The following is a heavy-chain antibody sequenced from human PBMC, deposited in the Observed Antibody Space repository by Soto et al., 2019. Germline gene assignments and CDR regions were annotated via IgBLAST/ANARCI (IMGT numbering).Heavy chain of an antibody. V-gene: IGHV3-30*18. CDR2: ISYDGSNK. Sequence: QVQLVESGGGVVQPGRSLRLSCVVSGFTFSNYGMHWVRQAPGKGLEWVAVISYDGSNKHYADSVNGRFTISRDNSKNTLYLQMNSLRVEDTAVYYCAKDLVAWSNYYYYGMDVWGQGTTVTVSS. J-gene: IGHJ6*02. D-gene: IGHD6-6*01. CDR1: GFTFSNYG. CDR3: AKDLVAWSNYYYYGMDV.